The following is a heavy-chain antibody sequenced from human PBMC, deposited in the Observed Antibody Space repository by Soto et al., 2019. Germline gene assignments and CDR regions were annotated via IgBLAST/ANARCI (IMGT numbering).Heavy chain of an antibody. V-gene: IGHV1-69*10. Sequence: ASVKVSCKASGGTFSSYAISWVRQAPGQGLEWMGGIIPIFGIANYAQKFQGRVTITADKSTSTAYMELSSLRSEDTAVYYCARDPLLAAAGTGDFQHWGQGTLVTVSS. D-gene: IGHD6-13*01. CDR3: ARDPLLAAAGTGDFQH. CDR1: GGTFSSYA. J-gene: IGHJ1*01. CDR2: IIPIFGIA.